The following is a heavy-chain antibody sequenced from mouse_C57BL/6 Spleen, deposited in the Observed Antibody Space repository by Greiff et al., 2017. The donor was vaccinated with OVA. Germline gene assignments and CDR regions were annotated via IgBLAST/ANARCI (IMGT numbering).Heavy chain of an antibody. J-gene: IGHJ1*03. CDR1: GYTFTDYY. CDR3: ARSTGDWYFDV. V-gene: IGHV1-26*01. CDR2: INPNNGGT. Sequence: VQLQQSGPELVKPGASVKISCKASGYTFTDYYMNWVKQSHGKSLEWIGDINPNNGGTSYNQKFKGKATLTVDKSSSTAYMELRSLTSEDSAVYYCARSTGDWYFDVWGTGTTVTVSS. D-gene: IGHD4-1*01.